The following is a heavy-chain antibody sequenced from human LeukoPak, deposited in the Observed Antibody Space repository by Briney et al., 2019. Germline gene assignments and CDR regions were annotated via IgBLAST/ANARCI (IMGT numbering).Heavy chain of an antibody. Sequence: PGGSLRLSCAVSGVYWMSWVRQAPGKGLEWVANINQDGSVIYYVGSVKGRFTISRDNAKNSLYLQMNSLRAEDTAVYYCARLVAVYSCGIDYWGQGTLVTVSS. CDR1: GVYW. D-gene: IGHD6-19*01. CDR3: ARLVAVYSCGIDY. V-gene: IGHV3-7*01. J-gene: IGHJ4*02. CDR2: INQDGSVI.